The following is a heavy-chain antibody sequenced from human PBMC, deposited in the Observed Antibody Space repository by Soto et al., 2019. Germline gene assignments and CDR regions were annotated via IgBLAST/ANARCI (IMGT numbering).Heavy chain of an antibody. CDR3: VHHCSGGPCHPF. J-gene: IGHJ4*02. CDR1: GFTFSSYW. Sequence: VGSLRLSCAASGFTFSSYWMHWVRQVPGEGLVWVSRINSDGSTTSYADSVKGRFTISRDNARNTLYLQMNSLRAEDTAVYYCVHHCSGGPCHPFWGQGTLVTVSS. V-gene: IGHV3-74*01. CDR2: INSDGSTT. D-gene: IGHD2-15*01.